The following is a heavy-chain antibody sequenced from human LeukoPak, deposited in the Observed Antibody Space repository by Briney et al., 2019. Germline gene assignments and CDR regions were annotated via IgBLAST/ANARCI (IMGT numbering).Heavy chain of an antibody. CDR3: ARDRLTTVTTFHFDF. J-gene: IGHJ4*02. Sequence: GGFPRLSCAASGFTFSTYAMHWVRQAPGKGLEWVAVIWSDSTNKYYADSVRGRFTISRDNSKNTLYLLMSSLRAEDTAMYYCARDRLTTVTTFHFDFWGQGTLVTVSS. CDR1: GFTFSTYA. D-gene: IGHD4-17*01. CDR2: IWSDSTNK. V-gene: IGHV3-33*01.